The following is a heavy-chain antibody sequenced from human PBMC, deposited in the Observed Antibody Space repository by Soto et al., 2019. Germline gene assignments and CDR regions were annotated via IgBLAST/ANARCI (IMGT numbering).Heavy chain of an antibody. CDR1: GYSFTSYW. Sequence: GESLKISCKGSGYSFTSYWIGWVRQMPGKGLEWMGIIYPGDSDTRYSPSFQGQVTISADKSISTAYLQWSSLKASDTARYDCARSGSPRGGAGSSGYYYYGMDVWGQGTTVTVSS. CDR2: IYPGDSDT. V-gene: IGHV5-51*01. D-gene: IGHD2-15*01. CDR3: ARSGSPRGGAGSSGYYYYGMDV. J-gene: IGHJ6*02.